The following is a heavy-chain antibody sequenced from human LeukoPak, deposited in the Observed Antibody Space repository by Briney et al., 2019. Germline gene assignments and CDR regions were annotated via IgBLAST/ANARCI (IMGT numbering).Heavy chain of an antibody. CDR2: IIPILGIA. D-gene: IGHD5-12*01. CDR3: ATDSRIPGDIVATIYY. V-gene: IGHV1-69*04. CDR1: GGTFSSYA. J-gene: IGHJ4*02. Sequence: GASVKVSCKASGGTFSSYAISWVRQAPGQGLEWMGRIIPILGIANYAQKFQGRVTIAADKSTSTAYMELSSLRSEDTAVYYCATDSRIPGDIVATIYYWGQGTLVTVSS.